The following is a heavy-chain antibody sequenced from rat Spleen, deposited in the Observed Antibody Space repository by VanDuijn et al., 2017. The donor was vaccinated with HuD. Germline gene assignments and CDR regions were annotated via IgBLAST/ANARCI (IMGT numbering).Heavy chain of an antibody. CDR3: ARHRGLSEPADY. CDR1: GFTFSNYG. J-gene: IGHJ2*01. D-gene: IGHD4-3*01. V-gene: IGHV5-29*01. Sequence: EVQLVESGGGLVQPGRSLKLSCAASGFTFSNYGMAWVRQTPTKGLEWVATISYDGSRTYYRDSVKGRFTISRDNAKSTLYLQMDSLRSEDTATYYCARHRGLSEPADYWGQGVMVTVSS. CDR2: ISYDGSRT.